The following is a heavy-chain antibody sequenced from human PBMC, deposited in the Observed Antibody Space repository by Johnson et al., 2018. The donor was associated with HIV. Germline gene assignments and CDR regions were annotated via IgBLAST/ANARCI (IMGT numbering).Heavy chain of an antibody. Sequence: VQLVESGGGLVKPGGSLRLSCAASGFTFSDHYMDWVRQAPGKGLEWVSAISGSGGSTYYADSVKGRFTISRDNSKNTVFLQMNSLRSDDTAVYFCARDQAYRSSCAFSFDIWGQGTMVIVSS. CDR3: ARDQAYRSSCAFSFDI. CDR1: GFTFSDHY. CDR2: ISGSGGST. V-gene: IGHV3-23*04. J-gene: IGHJ3*02. D-gene: IGHD6-13*01.